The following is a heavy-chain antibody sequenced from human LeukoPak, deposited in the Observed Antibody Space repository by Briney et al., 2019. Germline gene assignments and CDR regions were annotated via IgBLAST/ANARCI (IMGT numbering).Heavy chain of an antibody. V-gene: IGHV1-69*02. Sequence: SVKVSCKASGGTFSSYTISLVRQAPGQGLEWMGRIIPILGIANYAQKFQGRVTITADKSTSTAYMELISLRSEDPAVYYCARAPRGNSFDYLGQATLVTVSS. J-gene: IGHJ4*02. CDR1: GGTFSSYT. D-gene: IGHD4-23*01. CDR2: IIPILGIA. CDR3: ARAPRGNSFDY.